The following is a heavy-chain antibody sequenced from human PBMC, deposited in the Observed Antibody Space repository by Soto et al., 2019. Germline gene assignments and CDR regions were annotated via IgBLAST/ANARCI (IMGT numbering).Heavy chain of an antibody. J-gene: IGHJ5*01. V-gene: IGHV1-18*01. Sequence: QVQLVQSAAEVGKPGASVKVSCKASGYTFTTIRLSWVRQAPGQGLEWMGWIRPHNCDTQYAQKFQGRVTMTADTSTTTAYMEVRSLRPDDTAVFYCARDRSGWYDFWGQGTLVTVSS. CDR1: GYTFTTIR. D-gene: IGHD6-19*01. CDR2: IRPHNCDT. CDR3: ARDRSGWYDF.